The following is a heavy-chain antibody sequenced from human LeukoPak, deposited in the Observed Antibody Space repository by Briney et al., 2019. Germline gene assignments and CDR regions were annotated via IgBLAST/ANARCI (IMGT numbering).Heavy chain of an antibody. Sequence: PSETLSLTCTVSGGSISGSSYYWGWIRQPPGKGLEWIGSIYYSGSTYYNPSLKSRVTISVDTSKNQFSLKLSSVTAADTAVYYCARQNGGDYWDFDYWGQGTLVTVSS. CDR3: ARQNGGDYWDFDY. D-gene: IGHD4-17*01. J-gene: IGHJ4*02. V-gene: IGHV4-39*01. CDR1: GGSISGSSYY. CDR2: IYYSGST.